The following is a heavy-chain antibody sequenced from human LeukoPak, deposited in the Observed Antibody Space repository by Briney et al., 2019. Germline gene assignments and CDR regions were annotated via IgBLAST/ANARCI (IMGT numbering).Heavy chain of an antibody. Sequence: GGSLRLSCAASGFTVSSNYMSWVRQAPGKGLEWVSAISGSGGSTYYADSVKGRFTISRDNSKNTLYLQMNSLRAEDTAVYYCAKVPIFGVVIYYYYMDVWGKGTTVTVSS. J-gene: IGHJ6*03. CDR3: AKVPIFGVVIYYYYMDV. D-gene: IGHD3-3*01. V-gene: IGHV3-23*01. CDR1: GFTVSSNY. CDR2: ISGSGGST.